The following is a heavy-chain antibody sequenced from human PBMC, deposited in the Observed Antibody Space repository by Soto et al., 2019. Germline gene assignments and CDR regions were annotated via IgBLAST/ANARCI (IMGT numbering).Heavy chain of an antibody. D-gene: IGHD6-19*01. CDR3: ARAVAVPASCDY. J-gene: IGHJ4*02. Sequence: GVSVKVSCKASGYSFTCYAMHWARQAPGQRLEWMGWINAGNGNTKYSQKFQGRVTITRDTSASTAYMELSSLRSEDTAMYYCARAVAVPASCDYWGQGTLVTVSS. V-gene: IGHV1-3*01. CDR1: GYSFTCYA. CDR2: INAGNGNT.